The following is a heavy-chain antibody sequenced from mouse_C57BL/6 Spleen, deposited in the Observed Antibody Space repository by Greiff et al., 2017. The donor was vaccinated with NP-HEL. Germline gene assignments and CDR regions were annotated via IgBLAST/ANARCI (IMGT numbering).Heavy chain of an antibody. CDR1: GFTFTDYY. Sequence: EVKLVESGGGLVQPGGSLSLSCAASGFTFTDYYMSWVRQPPGKALEWLGFIRNKANGYTTEYSASVQGRFTISRDNSQSILYLQLNALRAEDSATYYCLYGSSEDYAMDYWGQGTSVTVSS. J-gene: IGHJ4*01. V-gene: IGHV7-3*01. D-gene: IGHD1-1*01. CDR3: LYGSSEDYAMDY. CDR2: IRNKANGYTT.